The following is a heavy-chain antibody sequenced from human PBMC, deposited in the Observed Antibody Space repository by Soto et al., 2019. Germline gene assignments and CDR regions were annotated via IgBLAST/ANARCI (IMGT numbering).Heavy chain of an antibody. D-gene: IGHD1-1*01. Sequence: PGGSMRLSRAASGFTFSSYGMHWVRQAPGKGLEWVAVIWYDGSNKYYADSVKGRFTISRDNSKNTLYLQMNSLRAEDTAVYYCAREPGTGYYYYYGMDVWGQGTTVPGFS. CDR1: GFTFSSYG. V-gene: IGHV3-33*01. J-gene: IGHJ6*02. CDR2: IWYDGSNK. CDR3: AREPGTGYYYYYGMDV.